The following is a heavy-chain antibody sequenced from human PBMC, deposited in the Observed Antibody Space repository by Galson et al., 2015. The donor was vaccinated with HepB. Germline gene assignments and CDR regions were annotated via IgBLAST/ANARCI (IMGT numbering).Heavy chain of an antibody. Sequence: SVKVSCKASGFTFTSYAMHWVRQAPGQRLEWMGWINAGNGNTKYSQKFQGRVTITRDTSASTAYMELSSLRSEDTAVYYCAREWYYYDSSGYYSSDAFDIWGQGTMVTVSS. J-gene: IGHJ3*02. CDR2: INAGNGNT. CDR1: GFTFTSYA. CDR3: AREWYYYDSSGYYSSDAFDI. V-gene: IGHV1-3*01. D-gene: IGHD3-22*01.